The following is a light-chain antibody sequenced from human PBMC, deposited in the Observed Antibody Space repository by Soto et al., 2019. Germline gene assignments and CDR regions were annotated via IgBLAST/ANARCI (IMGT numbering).Light chain of an antibody. V-gene: IGKV1-5*01. CDR3: HQVYTYPRT. CDR1: QSIGRW. Sequence: DIQMTQSPSTLSASVGDRVTITCRASQSIGRWLAWYQQKPGKAPRLLIYDVSSLESGVPSRFSGSGSGTEFTLTITSLQPEDFATYYCHQVYTYPRTFGQGTKVDI. J-gene: IGKJ1*01. CDR2: DVS.